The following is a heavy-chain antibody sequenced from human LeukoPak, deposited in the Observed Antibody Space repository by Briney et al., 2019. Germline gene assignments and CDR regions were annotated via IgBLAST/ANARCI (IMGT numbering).Heavy chain of an antibody. V-gene: IGHV3-23*01. D-gene: IGHD6-13*01. CDR2: ISADGPT. Sequence: GGSLRLSCAASGFTFSSSPMSWVRQAPGKGLDWVSSISADGPTYYADSVKGRFSISRDNSKNTLYLQMNSLRGEDTAVYYCAKVSQWGNSRWYEGDWGQGTLVTVSS. CDR3: AKVSQWGNSRWYEGD. CDR1: GFTFSSSP. J-gene: IGHJ4*02.